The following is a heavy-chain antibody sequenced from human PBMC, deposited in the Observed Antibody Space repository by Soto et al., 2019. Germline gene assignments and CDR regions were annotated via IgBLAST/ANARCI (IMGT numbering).Heavy chain of an antibody. CDR3: ESTGIVGATYDY. J-gene: IGHJ4*02. CDR2: IWYDGSNK. D-gene: IGHD1-26*01. V-gene: IGHV3-33*01. Sequence: PGGSLRLSCAASGFTFSSYGMHWVRQAPGKGLEWVAVIWYDGSNKYYADSVKGRFTISRDNSKNTLYLQMNSLRAEDTAVYYCESTGIVGATYDYWGQGTLVTVSS. CDR1: GFTFSSYG.